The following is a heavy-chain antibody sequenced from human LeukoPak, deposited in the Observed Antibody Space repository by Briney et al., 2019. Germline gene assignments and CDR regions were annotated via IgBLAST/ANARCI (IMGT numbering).Heavy chain of an antibody. Sequence: GGSLRLSCAASGFTFRSYDMHWVRQATGKGLEWVSAIGIGGDTYYPGSVKGRFTISRDNAKNSLYLQMNSLRAEDTAVYYCARVIAVAGNEYFQHWGQGTLVTVSS. CDR1: GFTFRSYD. CDR3: ARVIAVAGNEYFQH. D-gene: IGHD6-19*01. CDR2: IGIGGDT. J-gene: IGHJ1*01. V-gene: IGHV3-13*01.